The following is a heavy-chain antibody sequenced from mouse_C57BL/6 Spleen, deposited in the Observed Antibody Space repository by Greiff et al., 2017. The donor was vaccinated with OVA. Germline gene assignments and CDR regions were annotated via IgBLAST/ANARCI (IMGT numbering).Heavy chain of an antibody. V-gene: IGHV1-74*01. CDR2: IHPSDSDT. D-gene: IGHD1-1*01. CDR1: GYTFTSYW. J-gene: IGHJ3*01. CDR3: AMADYYGSSYWCAY. Sequence: QVQLQQPGAELVKPGASVKVSCKASGYTFTSYWMHWVKQRPGQGLEWIGRIHPSDSDTNYNQKFKGKATLTVDKSSSTAYMQLSSLTSEDSAVYYCAMADYYGSSYWCAYWGQGTLVTVSA.